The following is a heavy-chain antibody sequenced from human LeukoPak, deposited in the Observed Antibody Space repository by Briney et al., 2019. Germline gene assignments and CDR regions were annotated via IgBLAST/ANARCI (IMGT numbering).Heavy chain of an antibody. Sequence: GGSLRLSCAASGFTFSSYEMNWVRQAPGKGLEWVSYISSSGSTIYYADSVKGRFTISRDNAKNSLYLQMNSLRAEDTAVYYCAKVGQTYYDFWSGYYPDYWGQGTLVTVSS. J-gene: IGHJ4*02. CDR1: GFTFSSYE. CDR2: ISSSGSTI. CDR3: AKVGQTYYDFWSGYYPDY. V-gene: IGHV3-48*03. D-gene: IGHD3-3*01.